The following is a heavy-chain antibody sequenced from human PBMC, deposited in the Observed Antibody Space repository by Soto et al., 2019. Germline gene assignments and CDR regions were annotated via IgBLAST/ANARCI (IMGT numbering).Heavy chain of an antibody. CDR1: GGSISSHY. Sequence: LSLTCTVSGGSISSHYWTWFQQAAVKGLLGLVLFYYRGRIKYNLSLGSRSSIAVDTSRIKFSRERNSVTTADTAGDYCARDGREASGMDPWREGKKVTVSS. D-gene: IGHD1-26*01. V-gene: IGHV4-59*11. CDR3: ARDGREASGMDP. J-gene: IGHJ6*01. CDR2: FYYRGRI.